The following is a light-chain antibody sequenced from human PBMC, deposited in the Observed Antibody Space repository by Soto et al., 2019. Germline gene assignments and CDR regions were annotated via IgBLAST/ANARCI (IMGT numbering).Light chain of an antibody. V-gene: IGKV3-20*01. Sequence: EIVLTQSPGTLSLSPGERATLSCRASQSVSSSYLAWYQQKPGQAPRLLLYGASSRATGIPDRFSGSGSGTHFTLTISRLEPEDFAVYYCRQYDSSPITFGQGTRLEIK. J-gene: IGKJ5*01. CDR2: GAS. CDR3: RQYDSSPIT. CDR1: QSVSSSY.